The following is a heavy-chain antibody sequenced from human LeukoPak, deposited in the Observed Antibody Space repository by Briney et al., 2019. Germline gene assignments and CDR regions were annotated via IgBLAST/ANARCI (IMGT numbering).Heavy chain of an antibody. CDR3: AKSKDWYYFDY. V-gene: IGHV3-9*03. CDR1: GFTFDDYA. Sequence: GGSLRLSCAASGFTFDDYAMHWVRQAPGMGLEWVSGISWNSGSIGYADSVKGRFTISRDNAKNSLYLQMNSLRAEDMALYYCAKSKDWYYFDYWGQGTLVTVSS. D-gene: IGHD2-21*01. J-gene: IGHJ4*02. CDR2: ISWNSGSI.